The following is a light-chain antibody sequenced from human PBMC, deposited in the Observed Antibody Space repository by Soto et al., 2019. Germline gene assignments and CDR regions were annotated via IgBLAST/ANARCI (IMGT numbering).Light chain of an antibody. CDR3: MQRKEFPWT. CDR2: GIS. J-gene: IGKJ1*01. CDR1: QTLLDSDDGNTY. V-gene: IGKV2-40*01. Sequence: DIVMTQTPLSLPVTPGEPASISCRSSQTLLDSDDGNTYLDWYLQKPGQSPQLLIYGISSRASGVPDRFSGSGSGTDFTLKISRVGAGDVGVFYCMQRKEFPWTFGQGTKVDIK.